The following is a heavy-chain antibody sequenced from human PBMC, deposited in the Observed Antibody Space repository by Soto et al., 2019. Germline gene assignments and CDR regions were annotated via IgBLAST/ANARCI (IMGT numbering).Heavy chain of an antibody. CDR2: INGDGSYT. CDR3: VRTWHGFDI. V-gene: IGHV3-74*01. J-gene: IGHJ3*02. Sequence: EVQLVESGGGLVQPGGSLRLSCAASGFTFSTYWLHWVRQAPEKGLLWVSHINGDGSYTDFADSVKGRFTISRDNAKNTVYLQMQSLRVEDTAVYFCVRTWHGFDIWGPGTRVTASS. CDR1: GFTFSTYW.